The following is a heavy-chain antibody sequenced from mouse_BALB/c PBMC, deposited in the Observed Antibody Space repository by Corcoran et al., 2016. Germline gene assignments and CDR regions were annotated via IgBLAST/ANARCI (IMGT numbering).Heavy chain of an antibody. Sequence: EVQLQQSGAELVRPGALVKLSCKASGFNIKDYYMHWVKQRPEQGLEWIGWIDPENGNTIYDPKFQGKASITADTSYNTAYLQLSSLTSEDTAVYYCAYYGNRFAYWGQGTLVTFSA. J-gene: IGHJ3*01. D-gene: IGHD2-1*01. CDR2: IDPENGNT. CDR1: GFNIKDYY. V-gene: IGHV14-1*02. CDR3: AYYGNRFAY.